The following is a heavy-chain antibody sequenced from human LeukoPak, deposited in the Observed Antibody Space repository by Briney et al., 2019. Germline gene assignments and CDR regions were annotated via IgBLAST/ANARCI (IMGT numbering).Heavy chain of an antibody. J-gene: IGHJ4*02. CDR2: IYYSGST. Sequence: SETLSLTCTVSGGSVSSGSYYWSWIRQPPGKGLEWIGYIYYSGSTNYNPSLKSRVTISVDTSKNQFSLKLSPVTAADTAVYYCARGEYCSSTSCLFFDYWGQGTLVTVSS. V-gene: IGHV4-61*01. CDR3: ARGEYCSSTSCLFFDY. CDR1: GGSVSSGSYY. D-gene: IGHD2-2*01.